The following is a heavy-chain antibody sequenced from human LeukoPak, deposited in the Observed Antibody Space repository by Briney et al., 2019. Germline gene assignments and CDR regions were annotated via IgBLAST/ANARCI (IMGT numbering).Heavy chain of an antibody. CDR2: VSYDGSNK. CDR1: GFSFSNYG. D-gene: IGHD6-19*01. V-gene: IGHV3-30*03. J-gene: IGHJ4*02. Sequence: GGSLRLSCAASGFSFSNYGMHWVRQVPGKGLEWVAVVSYDGSNKYYTDSVKGRFTISRDNAKNTLYPQMNSLRSDDTAVYYCVRDYSSGAGGLDYWGQGTLVTVSS. CDR3: VRDYSSGAGGLDY.